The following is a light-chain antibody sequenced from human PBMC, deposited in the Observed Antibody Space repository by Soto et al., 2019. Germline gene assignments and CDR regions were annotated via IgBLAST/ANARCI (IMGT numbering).Light chain of an antibody. CDR3: QSYDSSLSGSVV. CDR1: SYNIGAGYD. Sequence: QSVLTQPPSVSGAPGQRVPISCTGSSYNIGAGYDVHWYQQLPGTAPKLLIYGNSNRPSGVPDRFSGSKSGTSASLAITGLQAEDEADYYCQSYDSSLSGSVVFGGGTKLTVL. V-gene: IGLV1-40*01. J-gene: IGLJ2*01. CDR2: GNS.